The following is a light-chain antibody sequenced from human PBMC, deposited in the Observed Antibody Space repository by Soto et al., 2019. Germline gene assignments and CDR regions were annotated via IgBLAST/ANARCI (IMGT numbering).Light chain of an antibody. CDR3: QQYIQWPE. J-gene: IGKJ1*01. V-gene: IGKV3-20*01. CDR1: QSASNNY. CDR2: GAS. Sequence: EIVLTQSPGTLSLSPGERATLSCRASQSASNNYLAWYQQKPGQAPRLLIYGASNRATGIPDRFSGSGSGTDFTLTISRLEPEDFAIFYCQQYIQWPEFGQGTKVDIK.